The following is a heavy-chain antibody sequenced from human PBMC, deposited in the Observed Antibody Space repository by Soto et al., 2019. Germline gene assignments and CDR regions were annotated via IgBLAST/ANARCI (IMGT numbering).Heavy chain of an antibody. J-gene: IGHJ4*02. D-gene: IGHD6-6*01. CDR1: GGSISKYY. V-gene: IGHV4-59*08. Sequence: QVQLQESGPGLVKPSETLSLTCTVSGGSISKYYWSWIRQPPGEGLEWIGYIYYSGSTSYNPSLKSRLTISVNSSKNQFSLRLSSMTAADTALYFCARHRPFASPFYFDSWGLGNLVTVSS. CDR2: IYYSGST. CDR3: ARHRPFASPFYFDS.